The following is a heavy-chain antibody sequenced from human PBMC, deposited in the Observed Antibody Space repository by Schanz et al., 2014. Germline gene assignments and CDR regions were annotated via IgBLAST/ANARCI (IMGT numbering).Heavy chain of an antibody. CDR2: ISSSGNII. J-gene: IGHJ4*02. CDR1: GFTFSDSF. V-gene: IGHV3-11*01. CDR3: AAHETLSTTACYPS. D-gene: IGHD2-2*01. Sequence: QVLLVESGGGLVKPGGSLRLSCSASGFTFSDSFMSWIRQTPGKGLEWLSYISSSGNIIHYADSVKGRFTISRDNAKNSLYLQMTGLRAEDPAVYYCAAHETLSTTACYPSWGQGTLVAVSS.